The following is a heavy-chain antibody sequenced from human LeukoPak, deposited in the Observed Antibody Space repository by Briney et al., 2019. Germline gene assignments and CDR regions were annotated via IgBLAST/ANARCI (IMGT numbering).Heavy chain of an antibody. CDR3: ARGGIAGHWYFDL. Sequence: PSETLSLTCAVYGGSFSGYYWSWIRQPPGKGLEWIGEINHRGSTNYNPSLKSRVTISVDTSKNQFSLKLSSVTAADTAVYYCARGGIAGHWYFDLWGRGTLVTVSS. V-gene: IGHV4-34*01. CDR1: GGSFSGYY. CDR2: INHRGST. J-gene: IGHJ2*01. D-gene: IGHD6-13*01.